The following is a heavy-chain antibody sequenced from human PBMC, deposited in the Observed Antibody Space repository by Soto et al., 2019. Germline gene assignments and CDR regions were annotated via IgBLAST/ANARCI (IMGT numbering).Heavy chain of an antibody. J-gene: IGHJ6*02. CDR3: ARQKNSWFYGMDV. V-gene: IGHV4-34*01. CDR1: GGSSRAYY. D-gene: IGHD3-10*01. CDR2: ISHSGAT. Sequence: SETLSLACAVYGGSSRAYYWSWIRQPPGKGLEWIGQISHSGATDYNPSHKSRVSISGDTSKNQFSLILTSVTAADTAVYYCARQKNSWFYGMDVWGQGTTVT.